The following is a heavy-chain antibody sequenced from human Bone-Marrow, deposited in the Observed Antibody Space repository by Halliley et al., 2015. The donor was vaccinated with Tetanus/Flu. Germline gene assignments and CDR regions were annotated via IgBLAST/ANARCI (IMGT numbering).Heavy chain of an antibody. D-gene: IGHD6-13*01. CDR1: GFRFDNYA. CDR3: ARGTLHYSPFDY. Sequence: SLRLSCAASGFRFDNYAMHWVRQAPGKGLDWVAVILSDGTSTNYIDSVKGRFTISRDNSKNTLYLQLNSLRVEDTAVYYCARGTLHYSPFDYWGQGTLVTVSS. J-gene: IGHJ4*02. V-gene: IGHV3-33*01. CDR2: ILSDGTST.